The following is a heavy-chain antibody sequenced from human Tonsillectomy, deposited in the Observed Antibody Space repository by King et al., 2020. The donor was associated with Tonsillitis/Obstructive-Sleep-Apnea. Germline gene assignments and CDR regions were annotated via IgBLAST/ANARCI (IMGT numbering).Heavy chain of an antibody. CDR3: ARDLGFYVHDS. CDR2: IKQDASAK. V-gene: IGHV3-7*04. Sequence: VQLVESGGGLVQPGGPLRLSCGASGFTFGSFWMGWVRQAPGKGLEWVANIKQDASAKHYVESVEGRFTISRDNAKNSLYLQMNSLRAEDTAVYYCARDLGFYVHDSWGQGTLVTVSS. J-gene: IGHJ4*02. D-gene: IGHD2/OR15-2a*01. CDR1: GFTFGSFW.